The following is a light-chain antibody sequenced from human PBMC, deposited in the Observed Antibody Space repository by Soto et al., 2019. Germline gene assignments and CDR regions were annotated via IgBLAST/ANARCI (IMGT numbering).Light chain of an antibody. CDR1: NSNIGAGSD. J-gene: IGLJ1*01. Sequence: QAVVTQPPSVSGAPGQRVTISCTGSNSNIGAGSDVHWYQQLPGTAPKLLMCDNNNRPSGVPDRFSGSKSGTSASLAITGLQAEDEADYYCQSYDGRLSGYVFGTGTKVTVL. CDR3: QSYDGRLSGYV. CDR2: DNN. V-gene: IGLV1-40*01.